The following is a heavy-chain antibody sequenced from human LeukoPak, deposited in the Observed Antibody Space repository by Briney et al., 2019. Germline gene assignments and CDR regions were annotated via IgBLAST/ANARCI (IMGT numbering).Heavy chain of an antibody. D-gene: IGHD3-10*01. CDR2: ISAYNGNT. V-gene: IGHV1-18*01. CDR3: ARVVLLWFGESQTHNWFDP. J-gene: IGHJ5*02. CDR1: GYTFTSYG. Sequence: ASVKVSCKASGYTFTSYGISWVRQAPGQGLEWMGWISAYNGNTNYAQKLQGRVTVTTDTSTSTAYMELRSLRSDDTAVYYCARVVLLWFGESQTHNWFDPWGQGTLVTVSS.